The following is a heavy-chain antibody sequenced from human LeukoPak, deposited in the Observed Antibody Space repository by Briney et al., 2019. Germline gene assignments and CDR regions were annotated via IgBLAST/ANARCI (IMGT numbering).Heavy chain of an antibody. D-gene: IGHD2-8*02. V-gene: IGHV3-23*01. CDR1: GFSFSSYA. CDR3: ATYSQVLLPFES. CDR2: MSSSDDGR. J-gene: IGHJ4*02. Sequence: GGSLRLSCATSGFSFSSYAMSWVRQAPGKGLEWVSAMSSSDDGRYYAASVRGRFTISRDNSKSTLSLQMNSLRAEDTAIYYCATYSQVLLPFESWGQGTLVTVSS.